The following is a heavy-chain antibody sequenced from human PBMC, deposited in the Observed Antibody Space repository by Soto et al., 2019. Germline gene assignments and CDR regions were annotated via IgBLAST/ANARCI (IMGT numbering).Heavy chain of an antibody. Sequence: PGGSLRLSCAASGFTFSSYAMHWVRQAPGKGLEWVAVISYDGSNKYYADSVKGRFTISRDNSKNTLYLQMNSLRAEDTAVYYCARSPTIAAAGSEAPNFDYWGQGTLVTVSS. CDR3: ARSPTIAAAGSEAPNFDY. V-gene: IGHV3-30-3*01. CDR1: GFTFSSYA. D-gene: IGHD6-13*01. J-gene: IGHJ4*02. CDR2: ISYDGSNK.